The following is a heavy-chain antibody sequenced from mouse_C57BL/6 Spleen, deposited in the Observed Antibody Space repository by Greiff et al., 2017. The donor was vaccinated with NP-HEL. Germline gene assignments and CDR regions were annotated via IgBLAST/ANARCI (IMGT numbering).Heavy chain of an antibody. CDR1: GFSLTSYA. Sequence: VQLVESGPGLVAPSQCLTITCTVSGFSLTSYAISWVRQPPGKGLEWLGVIWTGGGTNYYSALKSRLSISKDNSKSQVFLKMNSLRTDDTAGYYCARNRRDYDGRSLDVWGKGTTLTVSS. D-gene: IGHD1-1*01. CDR2: IWTGGGT. J-gene: IGHJ2*01. CDR3: ARNRRDYDGRSLDV. V-gene: IGHV2-9-1*01.